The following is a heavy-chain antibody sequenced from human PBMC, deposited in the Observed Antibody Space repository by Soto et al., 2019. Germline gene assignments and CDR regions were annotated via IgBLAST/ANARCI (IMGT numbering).Heavy chain of an antibody. V-gene: IGHV4-59*01. CDR3: ARYRRVAGAGYTLVN. Sequence: SETLSLTCTVTGGSISSNYWTWIRQPPGRGLEWIGYVYNSGSTNYNPSLKSRVTISEDTSKSQFSLKVNSMTAADTAVYYCARYRRVAGAGYTLVNCGQ. CDR2: VYNSGST. CDR1: GGSISSNY. D-gene: IGHD6-13*01. J-gene: IGHJ1*01.